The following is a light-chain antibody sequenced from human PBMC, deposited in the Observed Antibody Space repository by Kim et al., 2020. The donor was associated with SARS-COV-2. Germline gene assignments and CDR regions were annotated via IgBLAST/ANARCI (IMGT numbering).Light chain of an antibody. CDR2: DAA. CDR1: QDISNY. V-gene: IGKV1-33*01. Sequence: ASVGDRVTITCQASQDISNYLNWYQQKPGKAPKLLIYDAANLETGVPSRFSGSGSGTDFTFTISSLQPEDIATYYCQQYDNLPRYTFGQGTKLEI. J-gene: IGKJ2*01. CDR3: QQYDNLPRYT.